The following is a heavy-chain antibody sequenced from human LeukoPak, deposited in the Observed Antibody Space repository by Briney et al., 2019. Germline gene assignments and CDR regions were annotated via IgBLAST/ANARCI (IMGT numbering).Heavy chain of an antibody. CDR1: GYSFLRYY. V-gene: IGHV5-51*01. CDR2: VYPGDSDT. Sequence: GQSRKISCKGSGYSFLRYYIGWVRQMPGKGLEWMGNVYPGDSDTRYSPSFQGQVPISADKSINTAYLQWSSLKASDTAMYYCAKGYAHGAFDVWGQGTMVTVSS. D-gene: IGHD2-2*01. CDR3: AKGYAHGAFDV. J-gene: IGHJ3*01.